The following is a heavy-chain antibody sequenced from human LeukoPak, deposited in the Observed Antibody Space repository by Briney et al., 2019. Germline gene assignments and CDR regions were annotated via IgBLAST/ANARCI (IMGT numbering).Heavy chain of an antibody. Sequence: GGSLRLSCAASGFTFSSYWMHWVRQAPGKGLVWVSRINSDGSSTSYADSVKGRFTISRDNAKNTLYLQMNSLRAEDTAVYYRARAQYDSSGYYYYWGQGTLVTVSS. CDR1: GFTFSSYW. CDR2: INSDGSST. J-gene: IGHJ4*02. CDR3: ARAQYDSSGYYYY. D-gene: IGHD3-22*01. V-gene: IGHV3-74*01.